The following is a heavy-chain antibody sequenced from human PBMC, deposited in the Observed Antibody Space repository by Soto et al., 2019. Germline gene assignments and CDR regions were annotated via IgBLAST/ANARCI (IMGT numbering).Heavy chain of an antibody. D-gene: IGHD3-16*01. CDR3: AKVPTFSDYYYYMDV. CDR2: ISWNSGSI. CDR1: GFTFDDYA. Sequence: EVQLVESGGGLVQPGRSLRLSCAASGFTFDDYAMHWVRQAPGKGLEWVSGISWNSGSIGYVDSVKGRFTISRDNAKNSLYLQMNSLRAEDTALYYCAKVPTFSDYYYYMDVWVKGTTVTVSS. J-gene: IGHJ6*03. V-gene: IGHV3-9*01.